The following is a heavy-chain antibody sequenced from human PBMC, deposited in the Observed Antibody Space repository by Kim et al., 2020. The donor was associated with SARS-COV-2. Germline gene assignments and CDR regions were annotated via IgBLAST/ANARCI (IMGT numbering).Heavy chain of an antibody. CDR3: ANVGFNSSDRHFAY. J-gene: IGHJ4*02. D-gene: IGHD6-19*01. CDR2: ISYDGSNK. Sequence: GGSLRLSCAASGFTFSSYGMHWVRQAPGKGLEWVAVISYDGSNKYYADSVKGRFTISRDNSKNTLYLQMNSLRAEDTAVYYCANVGFNSSDRHFAYWGQGTLVTVSS. CDR1: GFTFSSYG. V-gene: IGHV3-30*18.